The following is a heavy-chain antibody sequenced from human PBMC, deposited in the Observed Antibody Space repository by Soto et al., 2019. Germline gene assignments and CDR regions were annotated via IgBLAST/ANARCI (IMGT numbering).Heavy chain of an antibody. Sequence: QVQLVESGGGVVQPGKSLRLSCAASGFTFSSYGMHWVRQAPGKGLEWVAVISNDGNNNYHADSVKGRFTISRDNSKNTLYLHMDSLRAEDTALYYCSRFVGYGGSEYYFDNWGQGIQVIVST. J-gene: IGHJ4*02. CDR2: ISNDGNNN. V-gene: IGHV3-30*19. CDR3: SRFVGYGGSEYYFDN. CDR1: GFTFSSYG. D-gene: IGHD5-12*01.